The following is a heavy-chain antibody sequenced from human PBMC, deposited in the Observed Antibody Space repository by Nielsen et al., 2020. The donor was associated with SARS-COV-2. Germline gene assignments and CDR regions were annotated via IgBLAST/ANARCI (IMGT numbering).Heavy chain of an antibody. CDR3: AKVGSYYDSSGHNDAFDI. D-gene: IGHD3-22*01. V-gene: IGHV3-11*01. Sequence: GGSLRLSCAASGFTFSDYYMNWIRQTPGKGLEWLSYISRSGDTIDYAASVKGRFTISRDNAKNSLYLQMNSLRAEDTALYYCAKVGSYYDSSGHNDAFDIWGQGTMVTVSS. CDR1: GFTFSDYY. J-gene: IGHJ3*02. CDR2: ISRSGDTI.